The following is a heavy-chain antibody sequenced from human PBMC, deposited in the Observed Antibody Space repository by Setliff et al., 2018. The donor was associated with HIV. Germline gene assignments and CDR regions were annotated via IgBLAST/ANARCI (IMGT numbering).Heavy chain of an antibody. CDR2: IIPVYGTP. J-gene: IGHJ3*02. CDR3: ARIRGVIADASDI. V-gene: IGHV1-69*05. D-gene: IGHD3-10*01. Sequence: GASVKVSCKASGYTFSSYAINWVRQAPGQELEWMGGIIPVYGTPKYAQKMQGRVTITTIESTSTAYMELTSLRSDDTAVYYCARIRGVIADASDIWGQGTMVTVSS. CDR1: GYTFSSYA.